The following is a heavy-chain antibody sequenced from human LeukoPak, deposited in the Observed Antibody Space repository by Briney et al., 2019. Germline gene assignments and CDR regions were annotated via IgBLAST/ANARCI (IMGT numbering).Heavy chain of an antibody. V-gene: IGHV4-4*07. CDR2: IYTSGST. Sequence: NTSETLSLTCTVSGGYISGYYWSWIRQPAGKGLEWIGRIYTSGSTNYNPSLQSRVTISVDKPKNLFSLKLNSVTAADTAVYFCARGLSFDSWGQGTLVTVSS. J-gene: IGHJ4*02. D-gene: IGHD2/OR15-2a*01. CDR1: GGYISGYY. CDR3: ARGLSFDS.